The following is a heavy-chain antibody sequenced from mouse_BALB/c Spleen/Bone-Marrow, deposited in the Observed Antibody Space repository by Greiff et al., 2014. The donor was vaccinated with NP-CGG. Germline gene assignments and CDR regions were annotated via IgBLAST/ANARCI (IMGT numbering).Heavy chain of an antibody. V-gene: IGHV2-6-5*01. Sequence: VKLVESGPGLVAPSQSLSITCTVSGFSLTDYGVSWIRQPPGKGLEWLGVIWGGGITYYNSTLKSRLSISKDNSKSQVFLKMNSLQTDGTAMYYCAKHDTTVVLDYWGQGTTLTVSS. D-gene: IGHD1-1*01. CDR3: AKHDTTVVLDY. CDR1: GFSLTDYG. J-gene: IGHJ2*01. CDR2: IWGGGIT.